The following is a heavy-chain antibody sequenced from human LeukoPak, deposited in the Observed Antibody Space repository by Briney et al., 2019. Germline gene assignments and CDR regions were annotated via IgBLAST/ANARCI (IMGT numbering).Heavy chain of an antibody. CDR1: GFTFCSYA. CDR2: ISGSGGST. V-gene: IGHV3-23*01. CDR3: AKDKGYSSGWPFDY. J-gene: IGHJ4*02. D-gene: IGHD6-19*01. Sequence: PGGSLRLSXAASGFTFCSYAMSWVRQSPGKGLEWLSAISGSGGSTYYADSVKGRFTISRDNSKNTLYLQMNSLRAEDTAVYYCAKDKGYSSGWPFDYWGQGTLVTVSS.